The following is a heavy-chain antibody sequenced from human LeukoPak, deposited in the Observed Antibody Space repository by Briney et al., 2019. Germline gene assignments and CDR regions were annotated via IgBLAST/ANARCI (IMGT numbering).Heavy chain of an antibody. J-gene: IGHJ3*02. Sequence: GGSLRLSCAASGFTFSTFEMNWVRQAPGKGLEWVSYISSSGSNIYYADSVKGRFTISRDNAKNSLYLQMNSLRAEDTALYYYARDRRSGDDVFDIWGQGTMVTVSS. V-gene: IGHV3-48*03. CDR3: ARDRRSGDDVFDI. D-gene: IGHD1-26*01. CDR1: GFTFSTFE. CDR2: ISSSGSNI.